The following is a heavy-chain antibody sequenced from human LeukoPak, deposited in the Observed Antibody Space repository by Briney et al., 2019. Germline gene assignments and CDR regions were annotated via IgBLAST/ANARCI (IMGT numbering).Heavy chain of an antibody. Sequence: ASVKVSCKASGYTFPSYFMHWVRQAPGQGLEWMGIINPTGGSTAYAQKFQGRVTMTRDTSTSTVYMELSSLRSDDTAVYYCARTAARRFDYWGQGTLVTVSS. CDR1: GYTFPSYF. D-gene: IGHD6-6*01. J-gene: IGHJ4*02. V-gene: IGHV1-46*01. CDR3: ARTAARRFDY. CDR2: INPTGGST.